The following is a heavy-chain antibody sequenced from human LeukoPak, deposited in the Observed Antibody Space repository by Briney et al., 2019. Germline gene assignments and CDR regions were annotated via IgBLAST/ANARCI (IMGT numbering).Heavy chain of an antibody. CDR2: INTNSGGT. CDR1: GYTFTGYY. Sequence: GASVKLSCKASGYTFTGYYMHWVRQAPGQGLEWMGWINTNSGGTNYAQKFQGRVTMTRDTSISTAYMELSRLRSDDTAVYYCARDKEKYSGSYPLDYWGQGTLVTVSS. J-gene: IGHJ4*02. CDR3: ARDKEKYSGSYPLDY. D-gene: IGHD1-26*01. V-gene: IGHV1-2*02.